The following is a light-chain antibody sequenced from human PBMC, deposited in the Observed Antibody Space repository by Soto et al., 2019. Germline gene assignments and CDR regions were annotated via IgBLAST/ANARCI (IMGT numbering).Light chain of an antibody. CDR1: QRINTW. CDR2: DSS. Sequence: DIQMTQSPSTLSASVGDRVTITCRASQRINTWLAWYQQKPGKAPTLLIYDSSSLESGVPSRFSGSGSGTEFTLTISSLQPDDFATYYCQQYNSYSPTFGQGTKLEIK. CDR3: QQYNSYSPT. V-gene: IGKV1-5*01. J-gene: IGKJ2*01.